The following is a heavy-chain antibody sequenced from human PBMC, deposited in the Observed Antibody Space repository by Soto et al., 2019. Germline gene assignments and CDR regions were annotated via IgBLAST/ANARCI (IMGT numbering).Heavy chain of an antibody. D-gene: IGHD1-20*01. CDR2: INPNSGGT. CDR1: GYTFTGYY. J-gene: IGHJ4*02. Sequence: QVQLVQSGAEVKKPGASVKVSCKASGYTFTGYYMHWVRQAPGQGLEWMGWINPNSGGTNYAQKFQGRVTMTRDTSIRTAYMELSRLRSDDTAVYYCARDRSLDNWNHGGGFDYWGQGTLVTVSS. CDR3: ARDRSLDNWNHGGGFDY. V-gene: IGHV1-2*02.